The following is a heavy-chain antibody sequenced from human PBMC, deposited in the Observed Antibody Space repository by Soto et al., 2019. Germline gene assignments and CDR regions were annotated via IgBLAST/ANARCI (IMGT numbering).Heavy chain of an antibody. V-gene: IGHV1-3*01. Sequence: GASVKVSCKASGYTFTGYAMHWVRQAPGQRLEWMGWINAGNGNTKYSQKFQGRVTLTRDTSASTAYMELSSLRSEDTAVYYCASCPQNCITSSPCCLFFDYWGQGTLVTVSS. CDR2: INAGNGNT. J-gene: IGHJ4*02. CDR1: GYTFTGYA. CDR3: ASCPQNCITSSPCCLFFDY. D-gene: IGHD3-10*01.